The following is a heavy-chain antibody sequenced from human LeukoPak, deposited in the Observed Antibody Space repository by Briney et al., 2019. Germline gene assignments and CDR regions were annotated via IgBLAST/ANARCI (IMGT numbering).Heavy chain of an antibody. D-gene: IGHD5-24*01. CDR1: GGSFSGYY. J-gene: IGHJ4*02. Sequence: PSETLSLTCAVYGGSFSGYYWSWIRQPPGKGLEWIGEINHSGSTNYNPSLKSRVTISVDTSKNQFSLKLSSVTAADTAVYYCARGSRQRWLQLPDYWGQGTLVTVSS. CDR3: ARGSRQRWLQLPDY. V-gene: IGHV4-34*01. CDR2: INHSGST.